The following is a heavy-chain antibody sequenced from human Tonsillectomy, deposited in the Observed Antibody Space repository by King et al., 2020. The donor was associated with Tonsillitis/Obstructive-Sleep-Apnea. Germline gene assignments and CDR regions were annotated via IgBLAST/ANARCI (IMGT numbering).Heavy chain of an antibody. Sequence: VQLVESGGGLVKPGGSLRLSCVVSGFTFRDYYMSWVRQAPGKGLEWVSYITASSSYTNYGDSMKGRFTISRDNSKNTLYLEMHSLRVEDTAVYYCARWGAAFDYWGQGTPVTVSS. J-gene: IGHJ4*02. V-gene: IGHV3-11*05. D-gene: IGHD6-13*01. CDR3: ARWGAAFDY. CDR1: GFTFRDYY. CDR2: ITASSSYT.